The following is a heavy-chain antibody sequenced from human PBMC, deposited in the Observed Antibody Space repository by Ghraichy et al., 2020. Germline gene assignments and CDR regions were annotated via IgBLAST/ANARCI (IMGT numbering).Heavy chain of an antibody. CDR1: VFTFNTYA. D-gene: IGHD3-9*01. Sequence: GGSLRLSCAASVFTFNTYAMGWVRQAPGKGLQWVSGITFDGGSTFYADSVRGRFTITRDNSKNTVDLQMSSLRADDTAVYYCVKGGYFDGFPTFYFDFWGQGAQVTVSS. V-gene: IGHV3-23*01. CDR2: ITFDGGST. CDR3: VKGGYFDGFPTFYFDF. J-gene: IGHJ4*02.